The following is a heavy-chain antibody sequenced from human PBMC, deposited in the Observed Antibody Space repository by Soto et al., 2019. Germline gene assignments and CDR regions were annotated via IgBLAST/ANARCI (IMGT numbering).Heavy chain of an antibody. CDR2: ISAYNGNT. D-gene: IGHD3-10*01. J-gene: IGHJ3*02. Sequence: ASVKVSCKASGYTFTSYGISWVRQAPGQGLEWMGWISAYNGNTNYAQKLQGRVTMTTDTSTSTAYMELRSLRSDDTAVYYCASYSGSYDKLNLNLDAFDIWGQGTMVTVSS. CDR1: GYTFTSYG. CDR3: ASYSGSYDKLNLNLDAFDI. V-gene: IGHV1-18*01.